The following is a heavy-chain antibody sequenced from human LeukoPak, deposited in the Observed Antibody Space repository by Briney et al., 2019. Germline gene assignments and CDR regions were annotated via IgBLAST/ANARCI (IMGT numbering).Heavy chain of an antibody. CDR3: ARESHYYDSSGYQGMDY. J-gene: IGHJ4*02. Sequence: ASVKVSSKASGYTFTSYGISWVRQAPGQGLEWMGWTSAYNGNTNYAQKLQGRVTMTTDTSTSTAYMELRSLRSDDTAVYYCARESHYYDSSGYQGMDYWGQGTLVTVSS. CDR2: TSAYNGNT. D-gene: IGHD3-22*01. CDR1: GYTFTSYG. V-gene: IGHV1-18*01.